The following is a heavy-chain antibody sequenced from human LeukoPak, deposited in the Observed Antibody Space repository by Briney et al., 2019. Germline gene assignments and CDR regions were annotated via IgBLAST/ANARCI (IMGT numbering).Heavy chain of an antibody. J-gene: IGHJ3*02. Sequence: ASVKVSCKASGWTFTKYVMKWVRQAPRQGREWMGWMNTKTGKPTHAQGFTGRFVFSLGTSATTAYLHISSLKAEDIAVYYCARSGFWTDHPAFDIWGHGTMVTVSS. CDR2: MNTKTGKP. CDR3: ARSGFWTDHPAFDI. CDR1: GWTFTKYV. D-gene: IGHD3/OR15-3a*01. V-gene: IGHV7-4-1*02.